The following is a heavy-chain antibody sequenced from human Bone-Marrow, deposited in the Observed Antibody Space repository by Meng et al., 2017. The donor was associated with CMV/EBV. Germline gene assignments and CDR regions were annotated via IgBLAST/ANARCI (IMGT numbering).Heavy chain of an antibody. D-gene: IGHD3-3*01. CDR3: ARGTSLFGVDLYYYYGMDV. Sequence: GSLRLSCTVSGGSISSYYWSWIRQPPGKGLEWIGYIYYSGSTNYNPSLKSRVTISVDTSKNQFSLKLSSVTAADTAVYYCARGTSLFGVDLYYYYGMDVWGQGTTVTVSS. CDR2: IYYSGST. CDR1: GGSISSYY. V-gene: IGHV4-59*01. J-gene: IGHJ6*02.